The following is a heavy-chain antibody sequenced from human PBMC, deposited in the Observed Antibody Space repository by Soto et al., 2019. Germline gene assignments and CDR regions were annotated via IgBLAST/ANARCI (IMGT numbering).Heavy chain of an antibody. J-gene: IGHJ4*02. Sequence: ETLSLTCTVSGGSVSSGSYYWSWIRQPPGKGLEWIGYMYNSGSTNYNPSLKSRVIISVDTSKNQFSLKLSSVTAADTAVYYCARVSSGWYYFDYWGQGTLVTVSS. D-gene: IGHD6-19*01. CDR3: ARVSSGWYYFDY. V-gene: IGHV4-61*01. CDR2: MYNSGST. CDR1: GGSVSSGSYY.